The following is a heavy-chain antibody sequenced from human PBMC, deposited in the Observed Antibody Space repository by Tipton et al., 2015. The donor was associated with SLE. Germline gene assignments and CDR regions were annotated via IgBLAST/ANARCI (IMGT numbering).Heavy chain of an antibody. Sequence: GLVKPSETLSLTCAVYGGSFSGYYWSWIRQPPGKGLEWIGEINHSGSTNYNPSLKSRVTISVDTSKNQFSLKLSSVTAADTAVYYCAISYDFWSGHNNWFDPWGQGTLVTVSS. CDR1: GGSFSGYY. CDR2: INHSGST. D-gene: IGHD3-3*01. J-gene: IGHJ5*02. V-gene: IGHV4-34*01. CDR3: AISYDFWSGHNNWFDP.